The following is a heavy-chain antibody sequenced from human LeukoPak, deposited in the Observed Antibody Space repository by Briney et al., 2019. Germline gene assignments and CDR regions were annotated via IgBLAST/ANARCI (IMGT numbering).Heavy chain of an antibody. CDR1: GFTFSYHD. J-gene: IGHJ6*03. V-gene: IGHV3-13*01. D-gene: IGHD3-10*01. Sequence: PGGSLRLSCAASGFTFSYHDMHWVRQAPGKGREWVSGIHTAGDTYYAGSVKGRFTISRENAKNSLYLQMNSLRAGDTAVYYCARGPSGGMDVWGKGTTVTVSS. CDR2: IHTAGDT. CDR3: ARGPSGGMDV.